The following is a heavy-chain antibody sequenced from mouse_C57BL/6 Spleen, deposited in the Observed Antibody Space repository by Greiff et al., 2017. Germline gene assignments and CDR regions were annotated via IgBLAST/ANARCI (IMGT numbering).Heavy chain of an antibody. J-gene: IGHJ1*03. Sequence: QVQLQQPGAELVKPGASVKLSCKASGYTFTSYWMHWVKQRPGQGLEWIGMIHPNSGSTNYNEKFKSKATLTVDKSSSTAYMQLSSLTSEDSAVXYCARDGSSYGYCDVWGTGTTVTVSS. D-gene: IGHD1-1*01. CDR3: ARDGSSYGYCDV. CDR1: GYTFTSYW. CDR2: IHPNSGST. V-gene: IGHV1-64*01.